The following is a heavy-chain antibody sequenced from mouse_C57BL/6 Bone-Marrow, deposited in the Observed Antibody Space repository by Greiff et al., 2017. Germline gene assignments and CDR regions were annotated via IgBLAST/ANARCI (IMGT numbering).Heavy chain of an antibody. CDR2: FHPYNDDT. Sequence: VQVVESGAELVKPGASVKMSCKASGYTFTTYPIEWMKQNHGKSLEWIGNFHPYNDDTKYNEKFKGKATLTVEKSSSTVYLELSRLTSDDSAVYCCARGGDGYYVVPFAYWGQGTLVTVSA. CDR1: GYTFTTYP. V-gene: IGHV1-47*01. D-gene: IGHD2-3*01. CDR3: ARGGDGYYVVPFAY. J-gene: IGHJ3*01.